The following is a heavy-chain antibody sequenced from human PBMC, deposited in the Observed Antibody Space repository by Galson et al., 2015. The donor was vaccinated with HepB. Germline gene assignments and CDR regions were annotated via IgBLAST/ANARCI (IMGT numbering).Heavy chain of an antibody. CDR3: AKDLNSYGLGY. J-gene: IGHJ4*02. D-gene: IGHD5-18*01. CDR2: ISYDGSNK. Sequence: SLRLSCAASGFTFSSYGMHWVRQAPGKGLEWVAVISYDGSNKYYADSVKGRFTISRDNSKNTLYLQMNSLRAEDTAVYYCAKDLNSYGLGYWGQGTLVTVSS. V-gene: IGHV3-30*18. CDR1: GFTFSSYG.